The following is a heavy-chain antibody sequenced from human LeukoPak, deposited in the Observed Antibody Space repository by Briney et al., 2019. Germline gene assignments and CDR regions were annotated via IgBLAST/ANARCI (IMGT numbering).Heavy chain of an antibody. CDR3: AKRPGIAVAGSTGY. Sequence: GGSLRLSCAASGFTFSSYAMSWVRQAPGKGLEWVSAISGSGGSTYYADSVKGRFTISRDNSKNTLYLQMNSLRAEDTAVYYCAKRPGIAVAGSTGYWGQGTLVTASS. V-gene: IGHV3-23*01. J-gene: IGHJ4*02. CDR2: ISGSGGST. CDR1: GFTFSSYA. D-gene: IGHD6-19*01.